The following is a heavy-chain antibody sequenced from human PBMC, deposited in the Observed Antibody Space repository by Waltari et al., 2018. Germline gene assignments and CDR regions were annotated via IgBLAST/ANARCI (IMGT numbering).Heavy chain of an antibody. CDR1: GESMTEQSM. V-gene: IGHV4-4*02. Sequence: VQMHEAGPGLVKPSGTLFLTCSISGESMTEQSMWRCVRPSPGRGLEWIGQVHRSGRTHYNPSFESRVIVSVGTSNSRFSLKMTSATAADTAVYYCARDRGRGFYLDSWGQGTLVTVSP. J-gene: IGHJ4*02. CDR3: ARDRGRGFYLDS. D-gene: IGHD2-15*01. CDR2: VHRSGRT.